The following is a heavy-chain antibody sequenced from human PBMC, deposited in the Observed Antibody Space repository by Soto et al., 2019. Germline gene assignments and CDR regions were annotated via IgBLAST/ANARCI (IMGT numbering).Heavy chain of an antibody. J-gene: IGHJ4*02. V-gene: IGHV1-24*01. CDR2: FDPEDGET. CDR3: ATAAGYCSGGSCYHGRYYFDY. Sequence: ASVKVSCKVSGYTLTELSMHWVRQAPGKGLEWMGGFDPEDGETIYAQKFQGRVTMTEDTSTDTAYMELSSLRSEDTAVYYCATAAGYCSGGSCYHGRYYFDYWGQGTLVTVS. CDR1: GYTLTELS. D-gene: IGHD2-15*01.